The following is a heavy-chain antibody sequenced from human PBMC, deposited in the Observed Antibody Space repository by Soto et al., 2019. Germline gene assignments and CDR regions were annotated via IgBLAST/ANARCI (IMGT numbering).Heavy chain of an antibody. CDR2: IYYSGST. CDR3: ARDTYGDYYFDY. CDR1: GGVFSGYY. Sequence: PSGTVWLTCVDYGGVFSGYYWSWIRQHPGKGLEWIGYIYYSGSTYYNPSLKSRVTISVDTSKNQFSLKLSSVTAADTAVYYCARDTYGDYYFDYWGQGTLVTVSS. D-gene: IGHD4-17*01. V-gene: IGHV4-31*11. J-gene: IGHJ4*02.